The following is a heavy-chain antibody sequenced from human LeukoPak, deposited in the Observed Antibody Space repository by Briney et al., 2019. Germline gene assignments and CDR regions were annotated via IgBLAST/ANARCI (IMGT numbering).Heavy chain of an antibody. CDR1: GYTFTDYY. J-gene: IGHJ4*02. Sequence: ASVKVPCKVSGYTFTDYYMHWVQQAPGKGLEWMGLVDPEDGETIYAEKFQGRVTITADTSTDTAYMELSSLRSEDTAVYYCATAVHSSGSYYFDYWGQGTLVTVSS. CDR2: VDPEDGET. V-gene: IGHV1-69-2*01. D-gene: IGHD1-26*01. CDR3: ATAVHSSGSYYFDY.